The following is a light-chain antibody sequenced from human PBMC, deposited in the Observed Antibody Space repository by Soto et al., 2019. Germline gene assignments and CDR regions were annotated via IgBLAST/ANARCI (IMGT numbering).Light chain of an antibody. J-gene: IGKJ2*01. CDR1: QSITSLY. CDR3: QHYGSSPYT. Sequence: EIVLTQSPGTLSLSPGERATLSCRASQSITSLYLAWYQQKPGQAPRLLIYDASNRATGIPDRFSGSGSGTDFALTISRLEPVDFAVYYCQHYGSSPYTCGQGTKLEIK. V-gene: IGKV3-20*01. CDR2: DAS.